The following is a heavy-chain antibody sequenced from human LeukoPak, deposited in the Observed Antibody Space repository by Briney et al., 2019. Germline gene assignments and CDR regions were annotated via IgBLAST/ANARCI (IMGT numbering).Heavy chain of an antibody. CDR3: ARATGTWGHDGFDI. D-gene: IGHD3-16*01. V-gene: IGHV1-18*01. Sequence: APVKVSCKAYGYTFMSHGISWVRLAPGQGLEWMGWISGSSSNTNYAQRLQGRVTMTTDTSKTTAYMELRSLRSDDTAVYYCARATGTWGHDGFDIWGQGTMVTVSS. CDR1: GYTFMSHG. J-gene: IGHJ3*02. CDR2: ISGSSSNT.